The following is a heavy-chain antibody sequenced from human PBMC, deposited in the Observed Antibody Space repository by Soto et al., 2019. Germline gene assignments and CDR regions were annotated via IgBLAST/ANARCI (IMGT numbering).Heavy chain of an antibody. Sequence: ASVKVSCKLSGYTLLELSIHWLRLAPGKGLEWMGGYDPEDAKTIYAQKSQGRVIMTEDTSTNTAYLEVRGLRYEDTAVYYCASQNWRWREQFDHWGQGTLVTVSS. J-gene: IGHJ4*02. CDR1: GYTLLELS. V-gene: IGHV1-24*01. CDR2: YDPEDAKT. CDR3: ASQNWRWREQFDH. D-gene: IGHD1-1*01.